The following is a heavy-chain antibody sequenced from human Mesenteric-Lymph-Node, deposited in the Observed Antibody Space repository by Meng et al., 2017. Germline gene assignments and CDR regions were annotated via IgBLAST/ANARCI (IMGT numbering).Heavy chain of an antibody. CDR2: ISYDGSNK. Sequence: GESLKISCAASGFTFSSYAMHWVRQAPGKGLEWVAVISYDGSNKYYADSVKGRFTISRDNSKNTLYLQMNSLRAEDTAVYYCARLGYSSSWYVDYWGQGTLVTVSS. V-gene: IGHV3-30*14. J-gene: IGHJ4*02. D-gene: IGHD6-13*01. CDR1: GFTFSSYA. CDR3: ARLGYSSSWYVDY.